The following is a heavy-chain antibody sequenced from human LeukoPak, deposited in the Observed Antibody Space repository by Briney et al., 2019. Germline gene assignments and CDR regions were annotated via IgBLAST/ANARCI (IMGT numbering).Heavy chain of an antibody. Sequence: GGSLKLSCAASGFTFSSYDMHWVRQATGKGLEWVSAIGTAGDPYYPGSVKGRFTISRENAKNSLYLQMNSLRAGDTAVYYCARGLVGRIYGMDVWGQGTTVTVSS. CDR3: ARGLVGRIYGMDV. J-gene: IGHJ6*02. CDR1: GFTFSSYD. CDR2: IGTAGDP. V-gene: IGHV3-13*05. D-gene: IGHD6-6*01.